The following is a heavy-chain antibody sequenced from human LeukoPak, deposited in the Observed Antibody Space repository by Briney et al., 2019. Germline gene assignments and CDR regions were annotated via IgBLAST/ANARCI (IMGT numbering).Heavy chain of an antibody. V-gene: IGHV4-61*02. J-gene: IGHJ3*02. CDR2: IYTSGST. D-gene: IGHD3-10*01. Sequence: SETLSLTCTVSGGSISSGSYYWSWIRQPAGKGLEWIGRIYTSGSTNYSPSLKSRVTISVDTSKNQFSLKLSSVTAADTAVYYCASLRGSGGFFDIWGQGTMVTVSS. CDR1: GGSISSGSYY. CDR3: ASLRGSGGFFDI.